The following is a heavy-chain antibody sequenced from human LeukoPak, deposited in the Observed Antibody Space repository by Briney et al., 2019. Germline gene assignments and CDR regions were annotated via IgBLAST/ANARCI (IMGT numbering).Heavy chain of an antibody. CDR1: GYSISSGYY. D-gene: IGHD1-26*01. Sequence: SETLSLTCTVSGYSISSGYYWGWIRQPPGKGLEWIGSIYHSGSTYYNPSLKSRVTISVDTSKNQFSLKLSSVTAADTAVYYCALTEIVGATPYYFDYWGQGTLVTVSS. J-gene: IGHJ4*02. V-gene: IGHV4-38-2*02. CDR2: IYHSGST. CDR3: ALTEIVGATPYYFDY.